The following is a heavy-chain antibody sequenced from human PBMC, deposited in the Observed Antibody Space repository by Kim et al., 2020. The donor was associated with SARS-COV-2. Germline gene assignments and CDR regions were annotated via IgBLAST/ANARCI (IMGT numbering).Heavy chain of an antibody. Sequence: SRNTHYNPSLKSRVTISLDTSKNQFSLNLNSVTAADTAVYYCARARAFDIWGQGTMVTVSS. CDR3: ARARAFDI. CDR2: SRNT. V-gene: IGHV4-39*07. J-gene: IGHJ3*02.